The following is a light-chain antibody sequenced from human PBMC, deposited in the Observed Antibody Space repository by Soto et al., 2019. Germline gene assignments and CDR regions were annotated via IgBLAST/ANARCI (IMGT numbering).Light chain of an antibody. CDR3: QQDLRPPLT. J-gene: IGKJ3*01. V-gene: IGKV1-39*01. CDR2: AAS. Sequence: DIQMTQSPSSLSASVGDRVTITCRASQSVSNYLNWYQQKPGKAPTLLIYAASTLQSGVPSRISGNGSGTDFTLTISSLQPEDFATYYCQQDLRPPLTFGPGTNVDIK. CDR1: QSVSNY.